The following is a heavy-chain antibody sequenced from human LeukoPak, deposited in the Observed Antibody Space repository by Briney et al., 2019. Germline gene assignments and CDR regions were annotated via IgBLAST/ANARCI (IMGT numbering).Heavy chain of an antibody. V-gene: IGHV1-18*01. CDR3: ARVSGRQWLGDDAFDI. Sequence: ASVNVSCKASGYTFSSFGISWVRQAPGQGLEWMGWIGIDNGEAKTNYAQNFQGRVSMTRDTSTSTAYMELGSLRSDDTAVYYCARVSGRQWLGDDAFDIWGQGTMVTVSS. CDR2: IGIDNGEAKT. D-gene: IGHD6-19*01. CDR1: GYTFSSFG. J-gene: IGHJ3*02.